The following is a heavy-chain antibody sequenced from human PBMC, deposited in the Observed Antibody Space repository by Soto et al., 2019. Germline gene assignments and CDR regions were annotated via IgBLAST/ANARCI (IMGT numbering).Heavy chain of an antibody. D-gene: IGHD3-22*01. CDR3: ARDHDRSRSYP. CDR1: GGTFSSYA. CDR2: ISQIFGTA. Sequence: QVQLVQSGAEVKKPGYSVKVSCKASGGTFSSYAISWVRQAPGPGLEWMGGISQIFGTANYAQKFQGRVTISADKSTSTGYMELSSLRSEDTAEYYCARDHDRSRSYPWGQGTLDTVSS. J-gene: IGHJ5*02. V-gene: IGHV1-69*14.